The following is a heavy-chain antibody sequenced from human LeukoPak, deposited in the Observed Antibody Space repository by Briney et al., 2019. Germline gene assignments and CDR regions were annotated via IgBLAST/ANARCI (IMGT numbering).Heavy chain of an antibody. D-gene: IGHD3-10*01. J-gene: IGHJ3*02. V-gene: IGHV5-51*01. CDR3: ARRYTMVRGVTIFDAFDI. Sequence: GESLKISCKGPGYSFTSYWVGWVRQMPGKGLEWMGTIYPGDSDTRYSPSFQGQVTISADKSISTAYLQWSSLKASDTAMYYCARRYTMVRGVTIFDAFDIWGQGTMVTVSS. CDR1: GYSFTSYW. CDR2: IYPGDSDT.